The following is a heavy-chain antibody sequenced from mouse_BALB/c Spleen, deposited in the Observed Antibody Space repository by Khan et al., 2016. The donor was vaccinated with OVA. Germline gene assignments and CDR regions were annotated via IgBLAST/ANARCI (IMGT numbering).Heavy chain of an antibody. CDR1: GYTFTSYT. CDR2: INPSNGYT. J-gene: IGHJ3*01. CDR3: VRDGAYHRNDGWFAY. Sequence: QVQLQQSGAELARPGASVKMSCKASGYTFTSYTIHWIKLRPGQGLEWIGFINPSNGYTNYNQKFKDKATLTADKSSTTVYMQLSSLTSVDSAVDNCVRDGAYHRNDGWFAYWGQGTLVTVSA. V-gene: IGHV1-4*01. D-gene: IGHD2-14*01.